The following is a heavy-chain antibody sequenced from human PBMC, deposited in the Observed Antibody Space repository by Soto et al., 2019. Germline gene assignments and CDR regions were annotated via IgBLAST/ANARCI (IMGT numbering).Heavy chain of an antibody. J-gene: IGHJ6*01. V-gene: IGHV1-18*01. CDR3: ARGGKYCTNGVCSFSGMDV. CDR1: GYTFTSYG. D-gene: IGHD2-8*01. CDR2: ISAYNGNT. Sequence: QVQLVQSGAEVKKPGASVKVSCKASGYTFTSYGISWVRQAPGQGLEWMGWISAYNGNTDYAQKFQGRVTMTTDTSTSTAYMELRRLRSDDTAVYYCARGGKYCTNGVCSFSGMDVWGQATTVTVSS.